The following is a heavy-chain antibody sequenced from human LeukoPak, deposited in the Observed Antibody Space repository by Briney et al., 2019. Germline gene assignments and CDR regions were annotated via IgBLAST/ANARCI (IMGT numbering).Heavy chain of an antibody. CDR3: ARVEKSMVRGAAFGDDAFDI. CDR2: FYYTGIT. CDR1: GDSISSSSYY. Sequence: SETLSLTCTVSGDSISSSSYYWGWIRQPPGKGLEWIGSFYYTGITYYNPSLKSRVTISVDTSKNQFSLKLSSVTAADTAVYYCARVEKSMVRGAAFGDDAFDIWGQGTMVTVSS. J-gene: IGHJ3*02. D-gene: IGHD3-10*01. V-gene: IGHV4-39*07.